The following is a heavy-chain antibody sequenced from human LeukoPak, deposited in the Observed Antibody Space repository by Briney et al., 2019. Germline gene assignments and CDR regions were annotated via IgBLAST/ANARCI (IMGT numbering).Heavy chain of an antibody. D-gene: IGHD6-19*01. Sequence: LETLSLTCTVSGGSIGSHYWTWIRQTPGKGLEWIGYVYDIGSTKYNPSLKSRVTMSVDTSKNQCSLKLSSVTAADTAVYYCARVSGWNPLEAAHLDYWGQGTLVTVSS. CDR3: ARVSGWNPLEAAHLDY. CDR2: VYDIGST. J-gene: IGHJ4*02. CDR1: GGSIGSHY. V-gene: IGHV4-59*11.